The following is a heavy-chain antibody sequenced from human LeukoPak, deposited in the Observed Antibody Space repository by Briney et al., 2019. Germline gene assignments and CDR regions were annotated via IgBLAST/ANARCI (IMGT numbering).Heavy chain of an antibody. D-gene: IGHD6-13*01. V-gene: IGHV4-34*01. Sequence: SETLSLTCAVYGGSFSGYYWSWIRQPPGKGLEWIGEINHSGSTNYNPSLKSRVTISVDTSKNQFSLKLSSVTAADTAVYYCARVGSGYSSSWLPYYYYGMDVWGQGTTVTVSS. J-gene: IGHJ6*02. CDR1: GGSFSGYY. CDR3: ARVGSGYSSSWLPYYYYGMDV. CDR2: INHSGST.